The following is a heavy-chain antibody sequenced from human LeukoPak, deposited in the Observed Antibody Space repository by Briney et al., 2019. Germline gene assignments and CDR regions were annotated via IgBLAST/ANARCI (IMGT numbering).Heavy chain of an antibody. J-gene: IGHJ6*03. CDR3: ARGIGVAARPRAHRIYMDV. D-gene: IGHD6-19*01. V-gene: IGHV1-8*01. CDR1: GYTFTSYD. Sequence: ASVKVSCKASGYTFTSYDINWVRQAPGQGLEWMGWMNPNSGNTGYAQKFQGRVTMTRNTSISTAYMELSSLRSEDTAAYYCARGIGVAARPRAHRIYMDVWGKGTTVTVSS. CDR2: MNPNSGNT.